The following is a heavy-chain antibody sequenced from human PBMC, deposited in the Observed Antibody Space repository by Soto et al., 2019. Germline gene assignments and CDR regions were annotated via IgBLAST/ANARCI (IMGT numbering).Heavy chain of an antibody. V-gene: IGHV1-46*01. J-gene: IGHJ4*02. CDR1: GYMFTYYH. Sequence: QVQLVQSGAEVKKPGASVKVSCKASGYMFTYYHVHWVRQAPGQGLEWMGIINPNGGDTRYAQKFQGRVTMTGYTSTSTGYMEVSSLRSEDTALYYCARVPYRSVLLFYRDSWAQGTLVTVSS. CDR3: ARVPYRSVLLFYRDS. CDR2: INPNGGDT. D-gene: IGHD2-8*01.